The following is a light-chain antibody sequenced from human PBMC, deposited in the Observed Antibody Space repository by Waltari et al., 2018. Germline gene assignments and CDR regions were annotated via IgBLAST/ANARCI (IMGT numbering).Light chain of an antibody. CDR3: QQYDGEVVT. CDR2: GTS. V-gene: IGKV3-20*01. J-gene: IGKJ4*01. Sequence: EILLTQSPDTLSSSPGERAIISCRASQSVTSISLTWYQQKLGQAPRLLIYGTSSRATGIPDRFSGSGSGTDFTLTISRLEPEDFAVYYCQQYDGEVVTFGGGTKVEI. CDR1: QSVTSIS.